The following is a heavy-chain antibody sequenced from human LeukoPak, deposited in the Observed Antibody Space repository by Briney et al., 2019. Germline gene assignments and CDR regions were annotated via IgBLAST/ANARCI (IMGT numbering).Heavy chain of an antibody. J-gene: IGHJ6*02. Sequence: SGGSLRLSCAASGFTFDDYAMHRVRQAPGKGLEWVSGISWNSGSIGYADSVKGRFTISRDNAKNSLYLQMNSLRAEDTALYYCAKDIRSFYYYYGMDVWGQGTTVTVSS. CDR3: AKDIRSFYYYYGMDV. CDR1: GFTFDDYA. CDR2: ISWNSGSI. V-gene: IGHV3-9*01.